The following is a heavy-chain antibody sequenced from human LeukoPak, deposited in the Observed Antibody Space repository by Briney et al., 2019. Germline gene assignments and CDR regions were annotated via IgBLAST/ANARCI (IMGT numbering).Heavy chain of an antibody. CDR3: AREGIVVVPAAIRTYYYYYYGMDV. CDR2: INHSGST. Sequence: PSETLSLTCAVYGGSSSGYYWSWIRQPPGKGLEWIGEINHSGSTNYNPSLKSRVTISVDTSKNQFSLKLSSVTAADTAVYYCAREGIVVVPAAIRTYYYYYYGMDVWGQGTTVTVSS. D-gene: IGHD2-2*01. J-gene: IGHJ6*02. V-gene: IGHV4-34*01. CDR1: GGSSSGYY.